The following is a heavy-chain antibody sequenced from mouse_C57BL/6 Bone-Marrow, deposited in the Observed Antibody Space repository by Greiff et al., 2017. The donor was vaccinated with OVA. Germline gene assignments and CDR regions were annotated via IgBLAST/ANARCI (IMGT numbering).Heavy chain of an antibody. Sequence: QVPLQQPGAELVKPGASVKLSCKASGYTFTSSWMHWVKQRPGQGLEWIGMIHPNSGSTNYNEKFKRKATLTVDKSSSTAYMQLSSLTSEDSAIYYCARLTPDDAMDYWGQGTSVTVAS. D-gene: IGHD1-1*01. CDR1: GYTFTSSW. V-gene: IGHV1-64*01. J-gene: IGHJ4*01. CDR2: IHPNSGST. CDR3: ARLTPDDAMDY.